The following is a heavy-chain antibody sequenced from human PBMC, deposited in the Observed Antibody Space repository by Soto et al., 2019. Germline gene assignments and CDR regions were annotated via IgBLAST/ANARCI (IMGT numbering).Heavy chain of an antibody. J-gene: IGHJ6*03. D-gene: IGHD6-19*01. Sequence: QVQLVESGGGLVKPGGSLRLSCEASGFTLSDYYMTWIRQAPGKGLEWISYISSSATIIYYADSVKGRFTISRDNAKTSLYLQMNSLRSDDTAVYYGARAVKQWLVGGDYYYYYMDVWGKGTTVTVSS. V-gene: IGHV3-11*01. CDR2: ISSSATII. CDR1: GFTLSDYY. CDR3: ARAVKQWLVGGDYYYYYMDV.